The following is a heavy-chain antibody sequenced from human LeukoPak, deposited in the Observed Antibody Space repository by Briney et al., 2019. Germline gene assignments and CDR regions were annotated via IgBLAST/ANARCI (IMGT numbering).Heavy chain of an antibody. Sequence: PSQTLSLTCTVSGGSISSGGYYWSWIRQHPGKGLEWIGYIYYSGSTYYNPSLKSRVTISVDTSKNQFSLKLSSVTAADTAVYYCARDLKQLDYYYYYYMDVWGKGTTVTVSS. V-gene: IGHV4-31*03. J-gene: IGHJ6*03. CDR3: ARDLKQLDYYYYYYMDV. CDR1: GGSISSGGYY. D-gene: IGHD6-6*01. CDR2: IYYSGST.